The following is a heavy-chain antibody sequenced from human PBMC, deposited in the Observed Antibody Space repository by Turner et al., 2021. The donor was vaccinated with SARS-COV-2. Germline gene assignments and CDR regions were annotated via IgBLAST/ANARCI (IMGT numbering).Heavy chain of an antibody. V-gene: IGHV3-66*04. Sequence: EVQLVASGGVLVHPGGSLRLSWAASGITVSSNYMCVVPRAAGRGVEVVSLIYSGGSTDYADSVKGRFTISRDNSKNTLSLQMNSLRAEDTAVYYCARHKWRRGAFWGQGTLVTVSS. CDR1: GITVSSNY. CDR2: IYSGGST. J-gene: IGHJ4*02. CDR3: ARHKWRRGAF. D-gene: IGHD5-12*01.